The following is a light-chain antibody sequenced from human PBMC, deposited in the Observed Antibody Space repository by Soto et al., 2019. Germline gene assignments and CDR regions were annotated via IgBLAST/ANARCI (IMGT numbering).Light chain of an antibody. V-gene: IGKV3-11*01. J-gene: IGKJ2*01. CDR2: DAS. CDR1: QSVSTY. CDR3: KQRSNWPPYT. Sequence: EIVLTQSPATLSLSPGERATLSCRASQSVSTYLAWYQQKPGQAPRLLIYDASNRATGIPARFSGSGSGTDSTLTISSLEPEDVAVYYCKQRSNWPPYTFGQGTKLEIK.